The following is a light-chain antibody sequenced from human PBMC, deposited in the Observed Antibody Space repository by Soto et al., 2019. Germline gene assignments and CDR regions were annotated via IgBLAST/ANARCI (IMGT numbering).Light chain of an antibody. Sequence: DIQMTQSPSTLSASVGDRVTITCRASHSISSWLAWYQQKPGKAPKLLIYDASSLESGVPSRFSGSGSGTEFNLTISSLQPDDFATYYCQQYNSYSRTVGQGTKGEIK. J-gene: IGKJ1*01. V-gene: IGKV1-5*01. CDR2: DAS. CDR1: HSISSW. CDR3: QQYNSYSRT.